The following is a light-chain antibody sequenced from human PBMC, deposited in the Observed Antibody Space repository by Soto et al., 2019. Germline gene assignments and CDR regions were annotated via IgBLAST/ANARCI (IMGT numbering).Light chain of an antibody. Sequence: EIVLTQSPGTLSLSPGEGATLSCRASQSVGSSYLAWFQQRPGQAPRLLIYGASSRATGIPDRFSGSGSGTDFTLTISRLEPVDFAVYYCQQYGSSPRTFGQGTKVEIK. CDR1: QSVGSSY. V-gene: IGKV3-20*01. CDR3: QQYGSSPRT. CDR2: GAS. J-gene: IGKJ1*01.